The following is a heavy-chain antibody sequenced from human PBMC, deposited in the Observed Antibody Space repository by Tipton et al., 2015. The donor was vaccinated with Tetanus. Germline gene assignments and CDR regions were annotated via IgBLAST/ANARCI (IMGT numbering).Heavy chain of an antibody. CDR2: ISGSGGST. CDR1: GFTFSSYA. D-gene: IGHD1-26*01. CDR3: AKDKNYEVGASEY. J-gene: IGHJ4*02. V-gene: IGHV3-23*01. Sequence: SLRLSCAASGFTFSSYAMSWVRQAPGKGPEWVSAISGSGGSTYYADSVKGRFTISRDNSKNTLYLQMNSLRAEDTAVYYCAKDKNYEVGASEYWGQGTLVTVSS.